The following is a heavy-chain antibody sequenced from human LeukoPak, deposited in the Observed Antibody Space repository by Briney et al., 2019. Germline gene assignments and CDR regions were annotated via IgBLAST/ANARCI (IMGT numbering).Heavy chain of an antibody. J-gene: IGHJ3*01. CDR1: GFTFGSYW. D-gene: IGHD3-22*01. CDR3: AKDLDYYDGSEWRDAFDV. CDR2: IKTDGSVT. Sequence: GGSLRLSCAASGFTFGSYWMTWVRQAPGKGLEWVANIKTDGSVTNYVDSVKGRFTISRDNAKISIYLQVNSLRAEDTAMYYCAKDLDYYDGSEWRDAFDVWGQGTMVTVSS. V-gene: IGHV3-7*01.